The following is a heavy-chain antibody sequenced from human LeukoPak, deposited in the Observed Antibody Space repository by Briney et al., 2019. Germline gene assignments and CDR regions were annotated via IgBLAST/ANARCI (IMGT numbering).Heavy chain of an antibody. CDR1: GFTFSNSA. D-gene: IGHD4-17*01. CDR2: IYYSGST. J-gene: IGHJ4*02. Sequence: GSLRLSCAASGFTFSNSAMSWVRQAPGKGLEWIGYIYYSGSTNYNPSLKSRVTISVDTSKNQFSLKLSSVTAADTAVYYCARQTDYGDYLFDYWGQGTLVTVSS. CDR3: ARQTDYGDYLFDY. V-gene: IGHV4-59*08.